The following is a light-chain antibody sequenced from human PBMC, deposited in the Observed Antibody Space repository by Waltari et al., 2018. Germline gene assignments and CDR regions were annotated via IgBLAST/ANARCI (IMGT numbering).Light chain of an antibody. J-gene: IGKJ4*01. V-gene: IGKV4-1*01. CDR1: QNIFSGAYNENY. Sequence: DIVMTQSPDSLAVSLGARATFNCKSSQNIFSGAYNENYLACYQQKPGQPPKLLIYWASSRDAGVPDRFSGGGSGTDFTLTISSLQAEDVAVYYCQQYYSAPFTFGGGTKVEIK. CDR2: WAS. CDR3: QQYYSAPFT.